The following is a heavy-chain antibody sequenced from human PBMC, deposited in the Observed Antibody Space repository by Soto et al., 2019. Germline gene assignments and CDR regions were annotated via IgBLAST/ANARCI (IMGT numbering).Heavy chain of an antibody. CDR2: IYYNGST. J-gene: IGHJ5*02. D-gene: IGHD1-26*01. CDR1: GGSISSSNYY. V-gene: IGHV4-39*01. CDR3: ATQEVGGSYVYTFDP. Sequence: SETLSLTCTVSGGSISSSNYYWGWIRQPPGKGMEWNGRIYYNGSTYYNPSLKSRVTISVDTSKNQFSLKLSSVTAADTAVYYCATQEVGGSYVYTFDPWGQGTLVTVSS.